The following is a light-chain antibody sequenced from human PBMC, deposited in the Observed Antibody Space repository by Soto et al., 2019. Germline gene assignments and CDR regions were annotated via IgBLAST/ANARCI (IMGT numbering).Light chain of an antibody. CDR1: QGISSY. CDR2: AAS. V-gene: IGKV1-9*01. J-gene: IGKJ4*01. Sequence: IQLTQSPSFLSASVGDRVTITCRASQGISSYLAWYQQKPGKAPKLLIFAASTLHSGVPSRFSGSGSGTEFTLTISSLQPEDFATYYCQHLHSYPLTFGGGTKVEIK. CDR3: QHLHSYPLT.